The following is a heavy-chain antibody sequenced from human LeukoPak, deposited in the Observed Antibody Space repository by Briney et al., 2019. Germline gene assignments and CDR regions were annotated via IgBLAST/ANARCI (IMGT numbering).Heavy chain of an antibody. Sequence: SQTLSLNCAVSSGSISSGGYVGRWIRQPPGKGLERIGYNCHTDSPHNNPSRKTRVTKSVTRSNNQFSLKLSSVTAADTAVYYCARARGDSVYDSSGYYYFDYWGQGTLVTVSS. CDR3: ARARGDSVYDSSGYYYFDY. CDR1: SGSISSGGYV. V-gene: IGHV4-30-2*01. J-gene: IGHJ4*02. D-gene: IGHD3-22*01. CDR2: NCHTDSP.